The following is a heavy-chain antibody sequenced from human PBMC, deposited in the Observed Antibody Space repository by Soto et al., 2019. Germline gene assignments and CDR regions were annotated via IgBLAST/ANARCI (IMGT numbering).Heavy chain of an antibody. CDR2: IYSSGPT. CDR1: GFTVSSYY. CDR3: AKRSRRYDSSGSLGDFDY. Sequence: GGSLRRSWAASGFTVSSYYMNWVRLVPEKGLEWVSVIYSSGPTFYADSVRGRFTISRDNSKNTLYLQMNSLRAEDTAVYYCAKRSRRYDSSGSLGDFDYWGQGTLVTVSS. J-gene: IGHJ4*02. D-gene: IGHD3-22*01. V-gene: IGHV3-53*01.